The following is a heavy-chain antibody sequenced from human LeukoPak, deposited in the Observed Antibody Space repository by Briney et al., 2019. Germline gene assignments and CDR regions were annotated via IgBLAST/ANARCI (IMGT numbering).Heavy chain of an antibody. V-gene: IGHV4-34*01. CDR3: AIRSAAGTFDY. J-gene: IGHJ4*02. D-gene: IGHD6-13*01. Sequence: NPSETLSLTCAVYGGSFSGYYWSWIRQPPGKGLEWIGEVNHSGSTNYNPSRKSRVTISVDTSQNQFSLKMRTVTRADTAGDYCAIRSAAGTFDYRGQGTLVTVSS. CDR2: VNHSGST. CDR1: GGSFSGYY.